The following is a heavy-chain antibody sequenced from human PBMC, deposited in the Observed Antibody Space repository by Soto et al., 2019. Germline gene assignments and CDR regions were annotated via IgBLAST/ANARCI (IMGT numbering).Heavy chain of an antibody. Sequence: GGSLRVSCAASGLTVSNAYMAWVRQAPGMGLEWVSVIYDNGSTYYADSVKGRFTISRDTSTNTLSLQMDSLRVEDTAVYYCVRHLPSGRNYXLDVWGQGTTVTVSS. J-gene: IGHJ6*02. CDR2: IYDNGST. D-gene: IGHD3-10*01. V-gene: IGHV3-66*04. CDR3: VRHLPSGRNYXLDV. CDR1: GLTVSNAY.